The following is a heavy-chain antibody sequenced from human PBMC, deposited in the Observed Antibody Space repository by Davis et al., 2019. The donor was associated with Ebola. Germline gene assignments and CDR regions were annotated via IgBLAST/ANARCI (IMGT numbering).Heavy chain of an antibody. CDR3: AGAYSSGWYEY. V-gene: IGHV3-30*03. Sequence: GESLKISCAASGFTFSSYGMHWVRQAPGKGLEWVAVISYDGSNKYYADSVKGRFTISRDNSKNTLYLQMGSLRAEDMAVYYCAGAYSSGWYEYWGQGTLVTVSS. CDR1: GFTFSSYG. CDR2: ISYDGSNK. J-gene: IGHJ4*02. D-gene: IGHD6-19*01.